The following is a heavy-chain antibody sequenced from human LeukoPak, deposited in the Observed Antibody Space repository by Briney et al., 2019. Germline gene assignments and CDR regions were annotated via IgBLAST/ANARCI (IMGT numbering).Heavy chain of an antibody. V-gene: IGHV4-59*11. J-gene: IGHJ5*02. CDR2: IYYSGST. D-gene: IGHD6-13*01. CDR3: ARGVDYSSSWYNWVDP. CDR1: GGSISSHY. Sequence: PSETLSLTCTVSGGSISSHYWSWIRQPPGKGLEWIGYIYYSGSTNYNPSLKSRVTISVDTSKNQFSLKLSSVTAADTAVYYCARGVDYSSSWYNWVDPWGQGTLVTVSS.